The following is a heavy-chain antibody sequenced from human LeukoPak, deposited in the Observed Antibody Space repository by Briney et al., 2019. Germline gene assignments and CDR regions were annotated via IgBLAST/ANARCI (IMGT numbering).Heavy chain of an antibody. J-gene: IGHJ3*02. CDR3: AREDMTTVTTRWAFDI. Sequence: GGSLRLSCAASGFTVSSNYMSWVRQAPGKGLEWVSVIYSGGSTYYADSVRGRFTIFRDNSKNTLYLQMNSLRAEDTAVYYCAREDMTTVTTRWAFDIWGQGSMVTVSS. CDR2: IYSGGST. V-gene: IGHV3-66*01. D-gene: IGHD4-17*01. CDR1: GFTVSSNY.